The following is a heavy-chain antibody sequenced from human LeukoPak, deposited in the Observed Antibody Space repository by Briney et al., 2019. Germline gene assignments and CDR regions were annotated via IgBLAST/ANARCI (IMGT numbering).Heavy chain of an antibody. J-gene: IGHJ5*02. V-gene: IGHV1-2*02. CDR2: INPNSGGT. D-gene: IGHD6-13*01. Sequence: ASVKVSCKASVYTFTGYYMHWVRQAPGQGLEWMGWINPNSGGTNYAQKFQGRVTMTRDTSISTAYMELSRLRSDDTAVYYCARDVPSDGSSWYSRWFDPWGQGTLVTVSS. CDR1: VYTFTGYY. CDR3: ARDVPSDGSSWYSRWFDP.